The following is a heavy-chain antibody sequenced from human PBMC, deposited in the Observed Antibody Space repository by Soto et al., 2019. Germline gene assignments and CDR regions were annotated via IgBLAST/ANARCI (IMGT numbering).Heavy chain of an antibody. D-gene: IGHD2-8*01. CDR3: VSQRTSVLTQAYFDY. V-gene: IGHV4-39*01. CDR1: GGSVSNSNYY. J-gene: IGHJ4*02. Sequence: PSETLSLTCTVSGGSVSNSNYYWGWIRQSPGKGLEWIGSVYYRGRSYSKSSVKSRVTISVDTSKNQFSLNLNSVTASDMAVYYCVSQRTSVLTQAYFDYWGPGALVTVS. CDR2: VYYRGRS.